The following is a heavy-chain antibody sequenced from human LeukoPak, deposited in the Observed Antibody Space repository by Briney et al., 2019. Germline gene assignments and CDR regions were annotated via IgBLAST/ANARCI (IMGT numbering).Heavy chain of an antibody. CDR2: ISSSGSTI. Sequence: GGSLRLSCAASGFTFSDYYMSWIRQAPGKGLEWVSYISSSGSTIYHADSVKGRFTISRDNAKNSLYLQMNSLRAEDTAVYYCARARDSSGYYLFDYWGQGTLVTVSS. CDR3: ARARDSSGYYLFDY. D-gene: IGHD3-22*01. V-gene: IGHV3-11*04. J-gene: IGHJ4*02. CDR1: GFTFSDYY.